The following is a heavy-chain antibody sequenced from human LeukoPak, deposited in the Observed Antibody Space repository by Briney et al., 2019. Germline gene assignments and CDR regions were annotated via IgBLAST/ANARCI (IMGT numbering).Heavy chain of an antibody. D-gene: IGHD1-7*01. CDR1: GYTFTSYY. CDR3: ARVKLPSYYYYGLDV. CDR2: INPNSGGT. J-gene: IGHJ6*02. Sequence: SVKVSCKASGYTFTSYYIHWVRQAPGQGLEWMGWINPNSGGTNYAQKFQGRVTMTRDTSITTAYMELSSLRSDDTAVYYCARVKLPSYYYYGLDVWGQGTTVTVSS. V-gene: IGHV1-2*02.